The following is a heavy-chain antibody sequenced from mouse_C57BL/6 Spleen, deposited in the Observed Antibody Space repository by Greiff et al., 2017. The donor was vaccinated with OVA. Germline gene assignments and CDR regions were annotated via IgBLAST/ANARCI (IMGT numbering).Heavy chain of an antibody. CDR1: GYTFTSYW. CDR3: TGDYYGSSHWYFDV. D-gene: IGHD1-1*01. CDR2: IYPGNSDT. V-gene: IGHV1-5*01. Sequence: VQLQQSGTVLARPGASVKMSCKTSGYTFTSYWMHWVKQRPGQGLEWIGAIYPGNSDTSYNQKFKGKAKLTAVTSASTAYMELSSLTNEDSAVYYCTGDYYGSSHWYFDVWGKGTTVTVSS. J-gene: IGHJ1*03.